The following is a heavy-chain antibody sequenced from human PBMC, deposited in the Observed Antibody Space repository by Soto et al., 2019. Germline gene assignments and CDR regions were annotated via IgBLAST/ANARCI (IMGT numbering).Heavy chain of an antibody. CDR3: ARLYCSSTSCLFDY. J-gene: IGHJ4*02. CDR1: DVSLKSYG. Sequence: GGSLRLSCVVSDVSLKSYGMSWVRQAPGKGLEWVSYISSSGGNTYYADSVKGRFTISRDNAKNSLYLQMNSLRAEDTGVYYCARLYCSSTSCLFDYWGQGTLVTVS. D-gene: IGHD2-2*01. V-gene: IGHV3-48*03. CDR2: ISSSGGNT.